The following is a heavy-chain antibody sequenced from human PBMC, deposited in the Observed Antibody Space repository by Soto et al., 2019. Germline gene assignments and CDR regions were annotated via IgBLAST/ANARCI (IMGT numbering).Heavy chain of an antibody. J-gene: IGHJ3*02. V-gene: IGHV1-2*04. D-gene: IGHD3-22*01. CDR1: GYTFTGYY. Sequence: QVQLVQSGAEVKKPGASVKVSCKASGYTFTGYYMHWVRQAPGQGLEWMGWINPNSGGTNYAQKFQGWVTMTRDTSISTAYMELSRLRSDDTAVYYCASITNYYDSSGYYSGDAFDIWGQGTMVTVSS. CDR2: INPNSGGT. CDR3: ASITNYYDSSGYYSGDAFDI.